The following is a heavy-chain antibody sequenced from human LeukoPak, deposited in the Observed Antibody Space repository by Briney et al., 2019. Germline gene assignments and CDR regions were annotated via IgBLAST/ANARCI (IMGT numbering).Heavy chain of an antibody. D-gene: IGHD6-19*01. V-gene: IGHV4-39*01. CDR1: GGTLPSGDFY. Sequence: PSETLSLNCTVSGGTLPSGDFYWGRIRQPPGKGLEWIGSIYSNAFLYYNPSLKSRVTISVDTSKNQFSLKLSSVTAADTAVYYCARRHTSGWYTMYYFDYWGQGTLVTVSS. CDR2: IYSNAFL. J-gene: IGHJ4*02. CDR3: ARRHTSGWYTMYYFDY.